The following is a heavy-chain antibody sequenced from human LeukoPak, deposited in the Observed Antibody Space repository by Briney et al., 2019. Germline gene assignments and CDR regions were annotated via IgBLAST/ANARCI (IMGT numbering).Heavy chain of an antibody. D-gene: IGHD2-15*01. CDR3: ARVYCSGGSCSDGFDY. CDR2: IYYSGST. J-gene: IGHJ4*02. V-gene: IGHV4-30-4*08. Sequence: PSETLSLTCTVSGGSISSSSYYWGWIRQPPGKGLEWIGYIYYSGSTYYNPSLKSRVTISVDTSKNQFSLKLSSVTAADTAVYYCARVYCSGGSCSDGFDYWGQGTLVTVSS. CDR1: GGSISSSSYY.